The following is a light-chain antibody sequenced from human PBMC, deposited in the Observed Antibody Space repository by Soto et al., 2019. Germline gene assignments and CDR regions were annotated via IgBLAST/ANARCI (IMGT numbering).Light chain of an antibody. J-gene: IGLJ3*02. V-gene: IGLV1-47*02. Sequence: QSVLTQPPSASGTPGQRVTISCSGSSSNIGSNYVYWYQQLPGTAPKLLISTNNQRPSGVPDRFSGSKSGTSASLAISGLRSEDEADYYCATWDGSLSAGVFGGGTKLTVL. CDR3: ATWDGSLSAGV. CDR2: TNN. CDR1: SSNIGSNY.